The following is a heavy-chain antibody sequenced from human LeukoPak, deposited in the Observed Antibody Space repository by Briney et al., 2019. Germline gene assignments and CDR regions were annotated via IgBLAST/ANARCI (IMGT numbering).Heavy chain of an antibody. CDR3: ARFSPRAMGNYLDF. D-gene: IGHD7-27*01. CDR2: IYPRGST. Sequence: SETLSLTCAVSGGSISSCSYSWSWIPQPPGKGLVWIGYIYPRGSTYYNPSLKSRVILSLDKSANQFSLNLSSVTAADTAVYYCARFSPRAMGNYLDFWGQGTLVTVSS. V-gene: IGHV4-30-2*01. CDR1: GGSISSCSYS. J-gene: IGHJ4*02.